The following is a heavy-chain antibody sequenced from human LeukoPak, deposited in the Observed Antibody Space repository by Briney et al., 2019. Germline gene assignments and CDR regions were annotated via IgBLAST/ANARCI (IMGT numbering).Heavy chain of an antibody. J-gene: IGHJ5*02. CDR1: GFTFSGYW. CDR2: INIDGATT. CDR3: VRGAVGTGVWFAP. Sequence: GGSLRLSCAASGFTFSGYWMHWVRQAPGKGLEWVSRINIDGATTNYADSVKGRFTISRDNAKNTLHLQMNSLRADDTAVYYCVRGAVGTGVWFAPWGQGTLVTVSS. V-gene: IGHV3-74*01. D-gene: IGHD1-26*01.